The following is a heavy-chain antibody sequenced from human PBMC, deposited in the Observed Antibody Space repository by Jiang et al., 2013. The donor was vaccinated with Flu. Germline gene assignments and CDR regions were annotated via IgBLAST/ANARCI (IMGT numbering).Heavy chain of an antibody. J-gene: IGHJ4*02. CDR1: SGSISGYY. CDR2: KYYTGASNY. Sequence: LLKPSETLSLTCIVSSGSISGYYWSWIRQPPGKGLEWIGYKYYTGASNYNYNPSLKSRVTISVDTSKNQFSLKLSSVTAADTAVYYCARPPNFDYWGQGTLVTVSS. CDR3: ARPPNFDY. V-gene: IGHV4-59*08.